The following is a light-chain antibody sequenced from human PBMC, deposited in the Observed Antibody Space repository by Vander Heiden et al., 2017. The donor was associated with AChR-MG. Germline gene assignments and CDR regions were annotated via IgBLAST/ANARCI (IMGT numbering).Light chain of an antibody. J-gene: IGLJ2*01. V-gene: IGLV2-14*03. CDR3: SSYTSSNTVL. CDR2: DVS. CDR1: SSDVGGYNF. Sequence: QSALTQPASVSGSPGQSIPISCTGTSSDVGGYNFVSWYQQHPGKAPKLMIYDVSERPSGVSYRFSGSKSGFTASLTISGLQAEDEADYYCSSYTSSNTVLFGGGTKLTVL.